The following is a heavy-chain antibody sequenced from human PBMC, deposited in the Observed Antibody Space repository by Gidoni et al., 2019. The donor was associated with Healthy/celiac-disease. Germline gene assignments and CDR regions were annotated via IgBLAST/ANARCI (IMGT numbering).Heavy chain of an antibody. CDR3: AGGGRNSGYPMDV. J-gene: IGHJ6*02. CDR2: LSSSSSYI. Sequence: EVQLVESGGGLVKPGGSLRLSCSASGFTFSSYSMNWVRQAPGKGLEWVSELSSSSSYIYSAESGKSRLTNTRDNDKDSLYLQMNSVGAEDTAVDYCAGGGRNSGYPMDVWGQGTTVTVSS. CDR1: GFTFSSYS. D-gene: IGHD5-12*01. V-gene: IGHV3-21*01.